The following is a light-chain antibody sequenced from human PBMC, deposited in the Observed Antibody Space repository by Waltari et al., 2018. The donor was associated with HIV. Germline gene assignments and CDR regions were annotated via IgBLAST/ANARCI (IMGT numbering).Light chain of an antibody. Sequence: YVLTQPPSVSVAQGKTATITCEGDRIGTKSVHWYQQKSGQAPQLIIYYDSDRPSGIPERFSVSNSRSAATLTISRVEDGDEADDYCEVWDETRNRVVFGGGTKLFAL. J-gene: IGLJ2*01. V-gene: IGLV3-21*04. CDR2: YDS. CDR3: EVWDETRNRVV. CDR1: RIGTKS.